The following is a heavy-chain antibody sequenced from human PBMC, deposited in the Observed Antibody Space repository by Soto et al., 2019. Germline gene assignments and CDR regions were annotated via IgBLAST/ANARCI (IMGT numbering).Heavy chain of an antibody. J-gene: IGHJ6*03. Sequence: SETLSLTCAVYGGSFSGYYWSWIRQPPGKGLEWIGEINHSGSTNYNPSLKSRVTISVDTSKNQFSLKLSSVTAADTAVYYCARGKREYSGYDSDYYYYMDVWGKGTTVTVSS. D-gene: IGHD5-12*01. CDR3: ARGKREYSGYDSDYYYYMDV. V-gene: IGHV4-34*01. CDR2: INHSGST. CDR1: GGSFSGYY.